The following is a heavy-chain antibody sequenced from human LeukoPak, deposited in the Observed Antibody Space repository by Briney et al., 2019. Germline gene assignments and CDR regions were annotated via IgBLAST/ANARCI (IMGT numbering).Heavy chain of an antibody. CDR3: TTDYYDSSGYSSVY. CDR2: IKRETARGPT. J-gene: IGHJ4*02. D-gene: IGHD3-22*01. CDR1: GFTFGNAW. Sequence: PGGSLRLSCAASGFTFGNAWMSWVRQAPGKGLDWVGRIKRETARGPTDYASPVKGRFTISRDDSTNTLYLQMTSLKTEDTAVYYCTTDYYDSSGYSSVYWGQGTLVTVSS. V-gene: IGHV3-15*01.